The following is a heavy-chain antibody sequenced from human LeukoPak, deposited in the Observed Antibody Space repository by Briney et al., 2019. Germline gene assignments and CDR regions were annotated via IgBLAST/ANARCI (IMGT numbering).Heavy chain of an antibody. J-gene: IGHJ3*02. Sequence: SETLSLTCTVSGGSINYCYWSWIRQPPGKGLEWIGYIYSSGSTTYNPSLKSRITISVDTSMNQFSLRLTSVTAADTAVYYCARDYSYTAFDIWGQGTMVTVSS. CDR3: ARDYSYTAFDI. CDR1: GGSINYCY. V-gene: IGHV4-59*01. CDR2: IYSSGST. D-gene: IGHD3-16*02.